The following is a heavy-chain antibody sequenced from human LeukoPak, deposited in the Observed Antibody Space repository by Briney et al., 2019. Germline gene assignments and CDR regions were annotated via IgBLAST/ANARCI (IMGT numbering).Heavy chain of an antibody. D-gene: IGHD4-11*01. CDR2: ISGSGGST. J-gene: IGHJ4*02. V-gene: IGHV3-23*01. CDR3: AKRSTVTTSPIDY. CDR1: GFTFSSYA. Sequence: PGGSLRLSCAASGFTFSSYAMSWVRQAPGKGLEWVSAISGSGGSTYYAGSVKGRFTISRDNSKNTLYLQMNSLRAEDTAVYYCAKRSTVTTSPIDYWGQGTLVTVSS.